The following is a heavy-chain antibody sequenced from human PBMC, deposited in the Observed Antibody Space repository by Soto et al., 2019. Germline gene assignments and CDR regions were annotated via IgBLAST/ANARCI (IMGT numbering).Heavy chain of an antibody. CDR3: ARIGEWELLTFFDY. J-gene: IGHJ4*02. V-gene: IGHV2-26*01. CDR1: GFSLSNARMG. Sequence: GSGPTLVNPIETLTLTCTVSGFSLSNARMGVSWIRQPPGKALEWLAHIFSNDEKSYSTSLKSRLTISKDTSKSQVVLTMTNMDPVDTATYYCARIGEWELLTFFDYWGQGTLVTVSS. CDR2: IFSNDEK. D-gene: IGHD1-26*01.